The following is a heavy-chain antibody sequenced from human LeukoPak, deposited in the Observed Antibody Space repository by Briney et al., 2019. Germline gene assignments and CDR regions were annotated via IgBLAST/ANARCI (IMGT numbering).Heavy chain of an antibody. D-gene: IGHD4-17*01. Sequence: GGSLRLSFTASGFSFSDYYMSWIRQTPGKGPEWVSYIFGSTISYADSVKGRFTISRDNAKNSLYLEMNSLRAEDTAVYYCARAGSGDYVGWNFDYWGQGTLVTVSS. CDR1: GFSFSDYY. V-gene: IGHV3-11*04. CDR3: ARAGSGDYVGWNFDY. CDR2: IFGSTI. J-gene: IGHJ4*02.